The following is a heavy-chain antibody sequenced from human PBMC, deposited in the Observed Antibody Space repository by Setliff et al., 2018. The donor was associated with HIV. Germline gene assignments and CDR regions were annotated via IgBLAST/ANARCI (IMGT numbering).Heavy chain of an antibody. CDR1: GDSVSSASYY. Sequence: PSETLSLTCTVSGDSVSSASYYWSWIRQPPGKGLGWIGYIYYSGTTKYNPSLKSRVTISLDTSKNQFSLKVGSVTAADTAVYYCAAKKSGDYPFNWGQGTLVTSPQ. V-gene: IGHV4-61*01. CDR2: IYYSGTT. D-gene: IGHD4-17*01. CDR3: AAKKSGDYPFN. J-gene: IGHJ4*02.